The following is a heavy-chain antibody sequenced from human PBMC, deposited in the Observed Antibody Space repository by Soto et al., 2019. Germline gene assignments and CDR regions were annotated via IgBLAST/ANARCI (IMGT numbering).Heavy chain of an antibody. V-gene: IGHV3-64D*06. CDR3: VKGISLYGELGGYYYYCGMDV. CDR1: GFTFSSYA. D-gene: IGHD3-10*01. CDR2: ISSNGGST. J-gene: IGHJ6*02. Sequence: PGGSLRLSCSASGFTFSSYAMHWVRQAPGKGLEYVSAISSNGGSTYYADSVKGRFTISRDNSKNTLYLQMSSLRAEDTAVYYCVKGISLYGELGGYYYYCGMDVWGQGIMVTV.